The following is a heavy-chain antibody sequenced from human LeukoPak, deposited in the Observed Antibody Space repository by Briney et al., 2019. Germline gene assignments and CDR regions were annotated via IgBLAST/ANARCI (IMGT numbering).Heavy chain of an antibody. CDR1: GYTFTSYY. J-gene: IGHJ4*02. V-gene: IGHV1-46*01. CDR3: ARVGQIGAVADF. CDR2: INPRGGAT. Sequence: ASVKVSCKASGYTFTSYYMHWVRQAPRHGLEWLGIINPRGGATDYSQKFQGRATMTRDISTSTVYMELSGLRSDDTAVYYCARVGQIGAVADFWGQGTLVTVSS. D-gene: IGHD6-13*01.